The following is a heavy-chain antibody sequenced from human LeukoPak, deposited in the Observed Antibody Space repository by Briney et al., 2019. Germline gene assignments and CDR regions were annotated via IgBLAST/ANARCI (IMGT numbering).Heavy chain of an antibody. J-gene: IGHJ4*02. D-gene: IGHD4-17*01. V-gene: IGHV3-30*04. CDR1: GFFFSSNA. CDR3: ARENYGDCYFDY. Sequence: GGSLILSCAASGFFFSSNAMNWVRQAPCKGLEWVAVISYDGSNKYYADSVKGRFTISRDNSKNTLYLQMNSLRAEDTAVYYCARENYGDCYFDYWGQGTLVTVSS. CDR2: ISYDGSNK.